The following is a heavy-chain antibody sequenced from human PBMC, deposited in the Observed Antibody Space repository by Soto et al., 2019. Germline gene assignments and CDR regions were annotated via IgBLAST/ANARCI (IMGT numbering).Heavy chain of an antibody. CDR3: ANGYFDSSQPNWFDP. CDR2: INGGGGST. Sequence: EVQLLQSGGGLVQPGGSLRLSCAASGFTFRSYAMSWVRQPPGKGLEWVAAINGGGGSTYYADSVKGRCTISRDNSKNMLYLQNNSLRAEDMAVDYCANGYFDSSQPNWFDPWCQGTLVTASS. D-gene: IGHD3-9*01. CDR1: GFTFRSYA. J-gene: IGHJ5*02. V-gene: IGHV3-23*01.